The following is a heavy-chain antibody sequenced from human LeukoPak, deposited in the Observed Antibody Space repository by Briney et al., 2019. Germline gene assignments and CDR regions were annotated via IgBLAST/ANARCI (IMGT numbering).Heavy chain of an antibody. J-gene: IGHJ6*02. Sequence: SVKVSCKASGGTFSSYAISWVRQAPGQGLEWMGRIIPILSIANYAQKFQGRVTITADKSTSTAYMELSSLRSEDTAVYYCARGRSMVRGGDYYYYGMDVWGQGTTVTVSS. CDR2: IIPILSIA. D-gene: IGHD3-10*01. CDR3: ARGRSMVRGGDYYYYGMDV. V-gene: IGHV1-69*04. CDR1: GGTFSSYA.